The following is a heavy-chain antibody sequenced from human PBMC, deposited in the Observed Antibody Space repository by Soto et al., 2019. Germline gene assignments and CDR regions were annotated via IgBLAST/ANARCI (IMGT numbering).Heavy chain of an antibody. J-gene: IGHJ4*02. Sequence: GESLKISCKTSGFAFSNYWVGWVRQMPGKGFEWMGITYPGDSATKYSPSFQGHVTISSDESTNTAYLQWSRLRASDNAIYFCAANPRHETDPLWHYWGQGTLVTVSS. CDR1: GFAFSNYW. CDR3: AANPRHETDPLWHY. CDR2: TYPGDSAT. D-gene: IGHD3-16*01. V-gene: IGHV5-51*01.